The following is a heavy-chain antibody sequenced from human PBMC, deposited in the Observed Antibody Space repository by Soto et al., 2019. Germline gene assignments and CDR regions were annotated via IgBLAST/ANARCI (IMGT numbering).Heavy chain of an antibody. V-gene: IGHV6-1*01. CDR2: TYYRSKWYN. J-gene: IGHJ4*02. CDR3: AREVTFSSGWNIDY. CDR1: GDSVSSNSAA. Sequence: QVQLQQSGPGLVKPSQTLSLTCAISGDSVSSNSAAWNWIRQSPSRGLEWLGRTYYRSKWYNDYAVSVKSRIIINPDTSKNQIFLQLNSVTPEDTAVYYCAREVTFSSGWNIDYWGQGTLVTVSS. D-gene: IGHD6-19*01.